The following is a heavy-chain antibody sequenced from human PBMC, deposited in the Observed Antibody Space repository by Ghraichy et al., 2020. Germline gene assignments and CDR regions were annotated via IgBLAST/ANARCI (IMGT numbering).Heavy chain of an antibody. CDR1: GFTFRSYW. D-gene: IGHD2-8*02. CDR3: VRGTASPGVDY. CDR2: IQLDGSET. J-gene: IGHJ4*02. V-gene: IGHV3-7*01. Sequence: GGSLRLSCAASGFTFRSYWMNWVRQAPGRGLEWVASIQLDGSETDYVDSVKGRCTISRDNTKNSLYLQINSLGAEDTAVYYCVRGTASPGVDYWGQGTLVTVSS.